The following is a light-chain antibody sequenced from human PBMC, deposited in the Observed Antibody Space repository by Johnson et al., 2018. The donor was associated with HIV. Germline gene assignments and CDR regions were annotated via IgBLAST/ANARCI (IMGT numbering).Light chain of an antibody. CDR3: GTWDNSLNVYV. V-gene: IGLV1-51*02. CDR1: SSNIGSNY. CDR2: ENN. J-gene: IGLJ1*01. Sequence: QSILTQPPSVSAAPGQNVNISCSGGSSNIGSNYVSWYQHFPGTAPKLLIYENNKRPSGIHDRFSGSKSGATATLDITGLQTGDEADYYCGTWDNSLNVYVFGTGTKVTVL.